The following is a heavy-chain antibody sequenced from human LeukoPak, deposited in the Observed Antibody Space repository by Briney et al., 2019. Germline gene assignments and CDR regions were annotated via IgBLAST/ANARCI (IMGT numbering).Heavy chain of an antibody. V-gene: IGHV1-18*01. CDR3: ARDLKYYFDY. CDR2: ISAYNGNT. CDR1: GYTFTSYA. Sequence: ASVKVSCKASGYTFTSYAMNWVRQAPGQGLEWMGWISAYNGNTNYAQKLQGRVTMTTDTSTSTAYMELRSLRSDDTAVYYCARDLKYYFDYWGQGTLVTVSS. J-gene: IGHJ4*02.